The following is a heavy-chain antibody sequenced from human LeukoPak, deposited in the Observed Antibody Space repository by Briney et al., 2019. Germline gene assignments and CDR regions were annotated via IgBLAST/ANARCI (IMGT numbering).Heavy chain of an antibody. CDR3: ARHGSGWYGGAFDI. J-gene: IGHJ3*02. Sequence: SETLSLTCTVSGGSISSYYWIWIRQPPGKGLEWIGYIYTSGSTNYNPSLKSRVTISVDTSKNQFSLKLSSVSAADTAVYYCARHGSGWYGGAFDIWGQGTMVTVSS. V-gene: IGHV4-4*09. D-gene: IGHD6-19*01. CDR2: IYTSGST. CDR1: GGSISSYY.